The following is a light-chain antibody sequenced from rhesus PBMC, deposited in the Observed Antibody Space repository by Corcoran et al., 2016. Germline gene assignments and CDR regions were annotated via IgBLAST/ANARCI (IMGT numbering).Light chain of an antibody. CDR1: QSLLDSEDGNTY. Sequence: DIVMTQTPLSLPVTPGEPASISCRSSQSLLDSEDGNTYLDWYLQKPGLSHQLLIYEVSNRASGVPDRFSGSGSDTVFTLTISRVEAEDVGVYYCMQALEFPLTFGGGTKVEIK. J-gene: IGKJ4*01. CDR2: EVS. CDR3: MQALEFPLT. V-gene: IGKV2-104*02.